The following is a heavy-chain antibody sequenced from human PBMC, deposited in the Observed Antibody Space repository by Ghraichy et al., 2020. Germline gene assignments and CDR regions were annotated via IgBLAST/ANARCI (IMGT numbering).Heavy chain of an antibody. V-gene: IGHV3-23*01. CDR2: ISGSADKI. CDR3: VKELYTGSYYAFDY. D-gene: IGHD1-26*01. Sequence: GESLNISCAASGFTFSSHTMGWVRQAPGKGLEWVSAISGSADKIFYAHSLKGRFTISRDNSKNTLYLHMNSLRAEDTALYYCVKELYTGSYYAFDYWGQGTLVTVSS. CDR1: GFTFSSHT. J-gene: IGHJ4*02.